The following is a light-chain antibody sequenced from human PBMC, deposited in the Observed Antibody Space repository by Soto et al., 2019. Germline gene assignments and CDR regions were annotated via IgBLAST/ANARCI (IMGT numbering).Light chain of an antibody. J-gene: IGKJ4*01. CDR1: QSINTF. V-gene: IGKV3-11*01. Sequence: TQSPSTLSASIGDRVTITCRASQSINTFLAWYQQKPGQAPRLLIYDASSRAAGVPARFSGRGSGTDFTLTINSLEPEDFAVYHCQQRSIWPLTFGGGTRVE. CDR2: DAS. CDR3: QQRSIWPLT.